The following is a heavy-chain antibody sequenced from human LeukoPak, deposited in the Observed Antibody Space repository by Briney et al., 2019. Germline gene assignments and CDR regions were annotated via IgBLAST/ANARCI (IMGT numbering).Heavy chain of an antibody. CDR1: GFTFDDYA. J-gene: IGHJ6*02. V-gene: IGHV3-9*01. CDR3: AKDILVYYGMDV. D-gene: IGHD2/OR15-2a*01. CDR2: ISWNSGSI. Sequence: QPGRCLRLSCAASGFTFDDYAMHWVRQAPGKGLEWVSGISWNSGSIGYADSVKGRFTISRDNAKNSLYLQMNSLRAEDTALYYCAKDILVYYGMDVWGQGTTVTVSS.